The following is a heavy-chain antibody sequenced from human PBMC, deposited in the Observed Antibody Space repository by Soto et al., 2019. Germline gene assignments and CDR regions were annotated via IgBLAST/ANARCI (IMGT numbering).Heavy chain of an antibody. CDR1: GFTFDDHN. V-gene: IGHV3-43*01. J-gene: IGHJ4*02. CDR3: ASSQGDY. CDR2: VSWDGDTT. Sequence: GSLRLSCAASGFTFDDHNMHWIRQAPGKGLEWVSLVSWDGDTTYYADSVKGRFTISRDNSENSLYLQMSGLTTEDTALYYCASSQGDYWGQGTLVTVSS.